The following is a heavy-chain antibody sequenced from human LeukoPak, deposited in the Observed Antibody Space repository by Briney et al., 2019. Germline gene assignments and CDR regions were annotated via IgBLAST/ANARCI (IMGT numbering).Heavy chain of an antibody. CDR1: GDSISSSSFY. CDR2: IFYSGSS. V-gene: IGHV4-39*07. J-gene: IGHJ5*02. Sequence: PSETLSLTCTVSGDSISSSSFYWVWILQPPGKGLEWVGSIFYSGSSYYNPSLKSRVTISVDTSKNQFSLKLSYVTAADTAVYYCARDADVGFDPWGQGTLVTVSS. CDR3: ARDADVGFDP.